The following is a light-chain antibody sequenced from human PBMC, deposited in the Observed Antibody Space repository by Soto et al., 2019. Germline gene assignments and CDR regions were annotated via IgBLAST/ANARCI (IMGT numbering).Light chain of an antibody. CDR2: EVS. J-gene: IGLJ1*01. CDR3: SSYTSSATLDG. Sequence: QSVLTQPASVSGSAGQSITISCTGTSSDVGGYNYVSWYQQHSGKSPKLMIYEVSDRPSGVSDRFSGSKSGNTASLAISGLQAEDGAHYYCSSYTSSATLDGFETGTKGAVL. V-gene: IGLV2-14*01. CDR1: SSDVGGYNY.